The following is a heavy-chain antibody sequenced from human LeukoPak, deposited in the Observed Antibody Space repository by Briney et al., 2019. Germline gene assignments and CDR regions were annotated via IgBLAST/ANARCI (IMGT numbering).Heavy chain of an antibody. CDR2: INLDGSEQ. Sequence: PGGSLRLSCEASGFTFSSYWMSWVRQAPGKGLEWVANINLDGSEQYYVDSVKGRFTISRDNAKNSLYLQMNSLRAEDTAVYYCAILIAVTIDFDYWGQGTLVTVSS. CDR1: GFTFSSYW. J-gene: IGHJ4*02. D-gene: IGHD6-19*01. CDR3: AILIAVTIDFDY. V-gene: IGHV3-7*01.